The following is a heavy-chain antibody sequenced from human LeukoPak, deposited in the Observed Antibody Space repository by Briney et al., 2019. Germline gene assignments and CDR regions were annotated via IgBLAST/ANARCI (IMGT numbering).Heavy chain of an antibody. CDR3: ARGFPPGSGSRGSHAFDV. CDR2: INYGGST. D-gene: IGHD6-19*01. Sequence: PSETLSLTCAVSEMSFSAYYWNWIRQSPGKGLEWIGEINYGGSTRYTPSLEGRGTILIDTSKNQFSLKLTSVTAADTAVYYCARGFPPGSGSRGSHAFDVWGQGTMVTVSS. CDR1: EMSFSAYY. V-gene: IGHV4-34*01. J-gene: IGHJ3*01.